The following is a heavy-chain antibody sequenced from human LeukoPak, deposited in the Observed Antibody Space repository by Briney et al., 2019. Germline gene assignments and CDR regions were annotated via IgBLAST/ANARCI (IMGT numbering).Heavy chain of an antibody. D-gene: IGHD2-2*01. CDR3: ARDLGTGSTNYFDY. J-gene: IGHJ4*02. V-gene: IGHV3-53*01. CDR1: GFTVSSNY. CDR2: IYSGGST. Sequence: GGSLRLSCAASGFTVSSNYMSWVRQAPGKGLEWVSVIYSGGSTYYADSVKGRFTISRDNAKNSLYLQMNSLRAEDTAVYYCARDLGTGSTNYFDYWGQGTLVTVSS.